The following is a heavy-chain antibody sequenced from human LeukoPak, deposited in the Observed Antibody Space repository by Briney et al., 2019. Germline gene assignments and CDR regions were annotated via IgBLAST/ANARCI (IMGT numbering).Heavy chain of an antibody. CDR1: GYTFTSYA. J-gene: IGHJ4*02. V-gene: IGHV1-2*02. CDR2: INPNSGGT. Sequence: ASVKVSCKASGYTFTSYAMHWVRQAPGQRLEWMGWINPNSGGTNYAQKFQGRVTMTRDTSISTAYMELSRLRSDDTAVYYCARDYWRRLGPYGSGSYYYVYWGQGTLVTVSS. CDR3: ARDYWRRLGPYGSGSYYYVY. D-gene: IGHD3-10*01.